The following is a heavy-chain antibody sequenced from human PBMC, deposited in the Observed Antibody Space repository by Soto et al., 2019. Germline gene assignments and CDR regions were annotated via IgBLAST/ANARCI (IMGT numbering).Heavy chain of an antibody. CDR3: ASQARWPYDHCGLVV. V-gene: IGHV1-18*01. CDR2: ISTYNGDT. Sequence: QVQLVQSGPEVRKPGASVNVSCEASGYTFTTSGISWVRQVPGQGLEWMGWISTYNGDTNSAQDFHGRVPMTADTSTGTAYMELMGLSSDDTAVYYCASQARWPYDHCGLVVWGQGTNVTVSS. CDR1: GYTFTTSG. J-gene: IGHJ6*02. D-gene: IGHD6-13*01.